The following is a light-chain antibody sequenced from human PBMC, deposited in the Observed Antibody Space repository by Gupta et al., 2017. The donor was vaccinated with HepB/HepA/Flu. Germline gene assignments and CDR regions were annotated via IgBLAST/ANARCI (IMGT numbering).Light chain of an antibody. Sequence: QSVLTQPPSASGPPGQRVTMSCSGSRTNIGNNPVNWYQQFPGTAPKLLIYNNNQRPSGVPDRFSGSRSGTSASLAISGPHSEDEADYYCAAWDDSLKGVVFGGGTKLTVL. CDR3: AAWDDSLKGVV. J-gene: IGLJ3*02. CDR2: NNN. CDR1: RTNIGNNP. V-gene: IGLV1-44*01.